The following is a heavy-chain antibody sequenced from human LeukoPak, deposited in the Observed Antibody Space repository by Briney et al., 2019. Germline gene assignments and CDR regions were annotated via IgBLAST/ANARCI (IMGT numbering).Heavy chain of an antibody. CDR2: INPNSGGT. Sequence: GASVKVSCKASGYTFTGYYMHWVRQAPGQGLEWMGWINPNSGGTNYAQKFQGRVTMTRDTSTSTAYMELRSLRSDDTAVYYCARSIVVVPAAIIDYWGQGTLVTVSS. D-gene: IGHD2-2*02. CDR3: ARSIVVVPAAIIDY. CDR1: GYTFTGYY. J-gene: IGHJ4*02. V-gene: IGHV1-2*02.